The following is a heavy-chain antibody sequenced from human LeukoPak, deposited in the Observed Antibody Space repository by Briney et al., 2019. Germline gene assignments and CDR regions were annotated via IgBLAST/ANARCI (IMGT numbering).Heavy chain of an antibody. V-gene: IGHV3-30*02. CDR2: IRYDGSNK. CDR3: ASPTMVRGVMAF. J-gene: IGHJ4*02. CDR1: GFTFSSYG. Sequence: PGGSLRLSCAASGFTFSSYGMHWVRQAPGKGLEWVAFIRYDGSNKYYADSVKGRFTISRDNSKNTLYLQMNSLRAEDTAVYYCASPTMVRGVMAFWGQGTLVTVSS. D-gene: IGHD3-10*01.